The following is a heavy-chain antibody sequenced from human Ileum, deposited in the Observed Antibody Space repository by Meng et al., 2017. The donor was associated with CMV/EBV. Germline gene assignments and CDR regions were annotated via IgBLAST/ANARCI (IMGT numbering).Heavy chain of an antibody. Sequence: GGSLRLSCKGSGYSFTSYWIGWVRQMPGKGLEWMGIIYPGDSDTRYSPSFQGQVTISADKSISTAYLQWSSLKASDTAMYYCARHNQIAASGADYWGQGTLVTVSS. CDR1: GYSFTSYW. CDR2: IYPGDSDT. J-gene: IGHJ4*02. V-gene: IGHV5-51*01. CDR3: ARHNQIAASGADY. D-gene: IGHD6-13*01.